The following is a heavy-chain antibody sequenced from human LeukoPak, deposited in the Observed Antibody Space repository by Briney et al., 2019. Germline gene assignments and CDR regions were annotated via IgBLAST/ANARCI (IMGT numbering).Heavy chain of an antibody. Sequence: ASVKVSCKASGYTFTSYDINWVRQATGQGLEWMGWMNPNSGNTGYAQKFQGRVTMTRNTSISTAYMELSSLRSEDTAVHYCARAYYGSGSYYIYWGQGTLVTVSS. V-gene: IGHV1-8*01. D-gene: IGHD3-10*01. CDR1: GYTFTSYD. J-gene: IGHJ4*02. CDR2: MNPNSGNT. CDR3: ARAYYGSGSYYIY.